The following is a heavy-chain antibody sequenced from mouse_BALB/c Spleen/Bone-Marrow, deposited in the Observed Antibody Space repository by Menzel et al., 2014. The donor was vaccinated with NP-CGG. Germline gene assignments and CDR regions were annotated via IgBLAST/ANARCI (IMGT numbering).Heavy chain of an antibody. CDR2: INPSNGGT. CDR3: TRSNYGYWYFDV. V-gene: IGHV1S81*02. Sequence: VKLMESGAELVKPGASVKLSCKASGYSXXXXXXXWXKXXPGXXXXXIGEINPSNGGTNFNEKFKNKATLTVDKSSSTAXMXXXXLTSEDSXVYYCTRSNYGYWYFDVWGAGTTVTVSS. J-gene: IGHJ1*01. D-gene: IGHD1-1*01. CDR1: GYSXXXXX.